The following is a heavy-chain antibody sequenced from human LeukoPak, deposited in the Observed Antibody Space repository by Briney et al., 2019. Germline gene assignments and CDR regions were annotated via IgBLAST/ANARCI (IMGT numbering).Heavy chain of an antibody. D-gene: IGHD3-10*01. V-gene: IGHV4-59*08. Sequence: SETLSLTCTVSGGSSSSSSWNWIRQPPGKGLEWIGYIYYSGSTKYNPSLESRVTISVDTSKNQFSLKLSSVTAADTAVYYCARYVVYGSGKYDFDYWGQGTLVTVSS. J-gene: IGHJ4*02. CDR3: ARYVVYGSGKYDFDY. CDR2: IYYSGST. CDR1: GGSSSSSS.